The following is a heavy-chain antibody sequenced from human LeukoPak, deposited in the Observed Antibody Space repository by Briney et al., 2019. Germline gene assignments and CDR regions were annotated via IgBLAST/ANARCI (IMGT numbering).Heavy chain of an antibody. D-gene: IGHD6-13*01. J-gene: IGHJ4*02. Sequence: SETLSFTCNVSGASMRSETHYWSWLRQHPGKGPEWIAYIYYTAGAYYNPSLESRVSISLDASENQFSLKLRSVTAADTAVYYCARGGGIAAAGKNFDYWGQGTLVTVSS. CDR1: GASMRSETHY. CDR2: IYYTAGA. CDR3: ARGGGIAAAGKNFDY. V-gene: IGHV4-31*03.